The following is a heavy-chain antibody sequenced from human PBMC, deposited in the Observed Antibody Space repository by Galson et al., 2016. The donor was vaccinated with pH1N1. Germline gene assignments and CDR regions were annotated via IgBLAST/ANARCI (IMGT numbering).Heavy chain of an antibody. V-gene: IGHV1-3*01. CDR2: INAGSGKT. CDR3: SRDHDVSSYHAKDAFDI. Sequence: SVKVSCKASGYTFMSYAIYWVRQAPGQRIECLGWINAGSGKTKYSQKMEGRVTITRDTSESISYMELTSLRSEDPAVYYWSRDHDVSSYHAKDAFDIWGQGTMVTVSS. J-gene: IGHJ3*02. D-gene: IGHD3-3*01. CDR1: GYTFMSYA.